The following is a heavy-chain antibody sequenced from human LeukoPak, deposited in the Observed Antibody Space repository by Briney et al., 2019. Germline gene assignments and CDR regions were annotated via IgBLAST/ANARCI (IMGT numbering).Heavy chain of an antibody. J-gene: IGHJ4*02. CDR3: AKDRLARLGGGIDY. CDR2: IRYDGSNK. D-gene: IGHD3-16*01. V-gene: IGHV3-30*02. Sequence: GGSLRLSCAMSGFTLTSTGMHWVRQAPGKGLEWVAFIRYDGSNKYYADSVKGRFTISRDNSKNTLYLQMNSLRAEDTAVYYCAKDRLARLGGGIDYWGQGTLVTVSS. CDR1: GFTLTSTG.